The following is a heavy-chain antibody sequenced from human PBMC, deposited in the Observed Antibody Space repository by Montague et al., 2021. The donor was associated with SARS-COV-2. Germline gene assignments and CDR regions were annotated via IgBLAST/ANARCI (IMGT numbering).Heavy chain of an antibody. CDR1: GGSFSDYH. D-gene: IGHD3-10*01. Sequence: SETLSLTCVVYGGSFSDYHWSWIRHPPGKGLEWIGEINHSGSTNYNPSLKSLITISVDTSKNQFSLKLSSVTAADTAVYYCARIRGFGELFPIHHYYGMDVRGQGTTVTVSS. V-gene: IGHV4-34*01. J-gene: IGHJ6*02. CDR2: INHSGST. CDR3: ARIRGFGELFPIHHYYGMDV.